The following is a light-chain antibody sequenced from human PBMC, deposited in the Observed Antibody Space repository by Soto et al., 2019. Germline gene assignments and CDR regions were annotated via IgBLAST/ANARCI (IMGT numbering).Light chain of an antibody. Sequence: EIVLTPSPGTLSLSPGERATLSCRASQSVSSSYLAWYQQKPGQAPRLLIYDAYSRATGIPDRFSGSGSGTDFTLTISTLEPEDLAVYYCQKYGGSPPLTFGGVTKVEIK. CDR2: DAY. CDR3: QKYGGSPPLT. J-gene: IGKJ4*02. V-gene: IGKV3-20*01. CDR1: QSVSSSY.